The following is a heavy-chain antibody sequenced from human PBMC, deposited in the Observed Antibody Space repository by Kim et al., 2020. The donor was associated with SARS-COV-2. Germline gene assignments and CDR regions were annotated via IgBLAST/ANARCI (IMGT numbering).Heavy chain of an antibody. J-gene: IGHJ2*01. D-gene: IGHD3-22*01. CDR3: ARDCDTSGNYWFFDL. V-gene: IGHV3-30*07. Sequence: ESVKGRFTVSRDTSKNTRYLQMSSLRVEDTAVYYCARDCDTSGNYWFFDLWGRGTLVTVSS.